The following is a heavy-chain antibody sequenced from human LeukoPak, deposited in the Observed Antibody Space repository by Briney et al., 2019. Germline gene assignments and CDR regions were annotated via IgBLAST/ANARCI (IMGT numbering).Heavy chain of an antibody. V-gene: IGHV3-7*03. CDR3: AKHPSPVLGGGSYFDY. Sequence: PGGSLRLSCAASGFTVSSNYMSWVRQAPGKGLEWVANIKQDGSEKYYVDSVKGRFTISRDNAKNSLYLQMNSLRAEDTAVYYCAKHPSPVLGGGSYFDYWGQGILVTVSS. CDR1: GFTVSSNY. CDR2: IKQDGSEK. J-gene: IGHJ4*02. D-gene: IGHD3-16*01.